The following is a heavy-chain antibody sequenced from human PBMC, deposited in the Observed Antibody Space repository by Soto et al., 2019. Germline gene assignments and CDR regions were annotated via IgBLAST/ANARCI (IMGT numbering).Heavy chain of an antibody. CDR1: GYSFTSYW. CDR3: ARQGYCSTTDCYTVDX. D-gene: IGHD2-2*02. CDR2: IYPGDSHT. J-gene: IGHJ4*02. Sequence: VEALKISCKGSGYSFTSYWIGWVRQMPGKGLELMVIIYPGDSHTKYSPSFQGQVTISADKSISTAYLQWSGLKASDTAIYYCARQGYCSTTDCYTVDXWGQGTLVTISX. V-gene: IGHV5-51*01.